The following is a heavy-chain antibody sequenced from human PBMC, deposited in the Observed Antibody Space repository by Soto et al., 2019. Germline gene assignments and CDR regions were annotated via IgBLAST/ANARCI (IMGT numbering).Heavy chain of an antibody. CDR2: IKFDGSVK. CDR1: GFTFSDYW. V-gene: IGHV3-7*03. CDR3: VKDGGYCSSTTCYSPRNHYFDS. J-gene: IGHJ4*02. Sequence: GGSLRLSCAASGFTFSDYWMSWVRQAPGKGPEWVANIKFDGSVKQYVDSVRGRFTISRDNSRNSLFLQMNSLRAGDTAVYYCVKDGGYCSSTTCYSPRNHYFDSWGQGTLVTVSA. D-gene: IGHD2-2*01.